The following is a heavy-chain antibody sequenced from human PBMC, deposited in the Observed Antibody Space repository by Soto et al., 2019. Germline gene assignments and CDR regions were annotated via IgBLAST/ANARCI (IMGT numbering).Heavy chain of an antibody. Sequence: ASVKVSCKASGYTFTSYGISWVRQAPGQGLEWMGWIGAYNGNTNYAQKLQGRVTMTTDTSTSTAYMELRSLRSDDTAVYYCASVLGYFDWLSAGYYYYYYMDVWGKGTTVTVSS. J-gene: IGHJ6*03. CDR1: GYTFTSYG. CDR3: ASVLGYFDWLSAGYYYYYYMDV. CDR2: IGAYNGNT. D-gene: IGHD3-9*01. V-gene: IGHV1-18*01.